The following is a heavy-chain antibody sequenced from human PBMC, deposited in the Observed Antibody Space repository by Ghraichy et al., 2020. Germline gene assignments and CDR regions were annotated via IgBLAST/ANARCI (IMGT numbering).Heavy chain of an antibody. CDR1: GGSFSGYY. J-gene: IGHJ4*02. V-gene: IGHV4-34*01. CDR2: INHSRSP. CDR3: ARADPYYDSSGYQFDY. Sequence: SETLYLTCAVSGGSFSGYYWTWIRQPPGKGLEWIGEINHSRSPNYNPSLKSRVTISVDTSKNQFSLKLSSVTAADTSMYYCARADPYYDSSGYQFDYLGQGTLVTVSS. D-gene: IGHD3-22*01.